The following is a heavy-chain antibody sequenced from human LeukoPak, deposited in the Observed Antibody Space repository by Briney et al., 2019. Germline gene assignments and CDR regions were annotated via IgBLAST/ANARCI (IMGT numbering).Heavy chain of an antibody. CDR1: GFTFSSYS. V-gene: IGHV3-30*02. J-gene: IGHJ6*03. CDR3: AKDWEWELLYCSYYMDD. Sequence: PGGSLRLSCAASGFTFSSYSMHWVRRAPGKGLEWVAFIRFDGSNKYYGDSMKGRFTISRDNSKNTLYLEMNSLRAEDTAVYYCAKDWEWELLYCSYYMDDWGKGTTVTVSS. D-gene: IGHD1-26*01. CDR2: IRFDGSNK.